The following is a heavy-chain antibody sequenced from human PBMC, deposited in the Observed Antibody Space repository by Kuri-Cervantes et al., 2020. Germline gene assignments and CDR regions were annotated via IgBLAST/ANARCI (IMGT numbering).Heavy chain of an antibody. V-gene: IGHV3-30*02. D-gene: IGHD1-1*01. J-gene: IGHJ6*03. CDR2: IRYDGSNK. Sequence: GGSLRLSCAASGFTFSSYGMQWVRQAPGKGLEWVVFIRYDGSNKYYADSVKGRFTISRDNSKNTLYLQMNSLRAEDTAVYYCAKRDGTGTVYYYYYMDVWGKGTTVTVSS. CDR3: AKRDGTGTVYYYYYMDV. CDR1: GFTFSSYG.